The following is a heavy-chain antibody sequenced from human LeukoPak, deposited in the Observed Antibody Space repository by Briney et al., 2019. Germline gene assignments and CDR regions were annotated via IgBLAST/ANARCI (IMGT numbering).Heavy chain of an antibody. J-gene: IGHJ4*02. CDR3: ARGAVVAGTVSLDY. D-gene: IGHD6-19*01. Sequence: GGSLRLSCAASGFSFSSYWMHWVRKGPGKGLVWVSRINSDGSSVTYVDSVKGRFTISRDNAENTLYLHMNSLRAEDTGVYYCARGAVVAGTVSLDYWGQGTLVTVSS. V-gene: IGHV3-74*01. CDR1: GFSFSSYW. CDR2: INSDGSSV.